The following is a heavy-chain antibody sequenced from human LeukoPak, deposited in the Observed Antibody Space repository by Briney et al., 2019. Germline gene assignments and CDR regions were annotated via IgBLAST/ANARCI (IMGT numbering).Heavy chain of an antibody. CDR1: GYTFTSYD. D-gene: IGHD3-10*01. Sequence: ASVKVSCKASGYTFTSYDINWVRQATGQGLEWMGWMNPNSGNTGYAQKFQGRVTITADESTSTAYMELSSLRSEDTAVYYCARARFLWYYGSGSYYMFDYWGQGTLVTVSS. V-gene: IGHV1-8*01. CDR2: MNPNSGNT. CDR3: ARARFLWYYGSGSYYMFDY. J-gene: IGHJ4*02.